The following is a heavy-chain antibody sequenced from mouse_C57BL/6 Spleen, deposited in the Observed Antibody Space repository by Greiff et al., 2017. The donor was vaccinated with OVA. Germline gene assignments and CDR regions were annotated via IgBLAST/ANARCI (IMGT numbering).Heavy chain of an antibody. V-gene: IGHV1-18*01. CDR3: ARWNYDLYYFDY. Sequence: VQLQQSGPELVKPGASVKIPCKASGYTFTDYNMDWVKQSHGKSLEWIGDINPNNGGTIYNQKFKGKATLTVDKSSSTAYMGLRSLTSEDTAVYYCARWNYDLYYFDYWGQGTTLTVSS. D-gene: IGHD2-4*01. J-gene: IGHJ2*01. CDR1: GYTFTDYN. CDR2: INPNNGGT.